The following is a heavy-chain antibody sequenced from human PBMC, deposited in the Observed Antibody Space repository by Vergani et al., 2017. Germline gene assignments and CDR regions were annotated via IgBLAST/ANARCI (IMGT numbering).Heavy chain of an antibody. CDR1: GFTFSSYS. D-gene: IGHD6-19*01. CDR2: ISSSSSYI. CDR3: AREGGGIAVAGFDY. Sequence: EVQLVESGGGLVKPGGSLRLSCAASGFTFSSYSMHWVRQAPGKGLEWVSSISSSSSYIYYADSVKGRFTISRDNAKNSLYLQMNSLRAEDTAVYYCAREGGGIAVAGFDYWGQGTLVTVSS. V-gene: IGHV3-21*01. J-gene: IGHJ4*02.